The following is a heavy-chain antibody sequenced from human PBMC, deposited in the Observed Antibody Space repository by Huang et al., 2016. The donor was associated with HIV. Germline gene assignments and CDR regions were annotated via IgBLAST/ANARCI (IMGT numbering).Heavy chain of an antibody. D-gene: IGHD3-16*01. V-gene: IGHV1-69*01. J-gene: IGHJ4*02. CDR2: IIPLFRAP. CDR1: GGSFSDQI. CDR3: AMSLRYQYDSRSYWGRYFDY. Sequence: GPAVRKPGSSVKVSCQASGGSFSDQIISWVRQAPGQRFEWMGGIIPLFRAPAYAQEFKGRVTMTADESTATIYMELNSLTYEDTAVYYCAMSLRYQYDSRSYWGRYFDYWGQGTLVTVSS.